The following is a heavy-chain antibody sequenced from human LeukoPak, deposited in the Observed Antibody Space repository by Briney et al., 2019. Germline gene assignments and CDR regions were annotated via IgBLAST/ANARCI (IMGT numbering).Heavy chain of an antibody. V-gene: IGHV4-59*08. CDR3: ARTIAAAGGEYFDY. CDR2: IYYSGST. D-gene: IGHD6-13*01. Sequence: SETLSLTCTVSGGSISSYYWSWIRQPPGKGLEWIGYIYYSGSTNYNPSLKSRVTISVDTSKNQFSLKLSSVTAADTAVYYCARTIAAAGGEYFDYWGQGTLVTVSS. CDR1: GGSISSYY. J-gene: IGHJ4*02.